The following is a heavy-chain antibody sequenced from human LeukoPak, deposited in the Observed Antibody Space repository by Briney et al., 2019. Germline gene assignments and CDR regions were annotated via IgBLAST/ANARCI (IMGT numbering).Heavy chain of an antibody. Sequence: GGSLRPSCAASGFTFSIYWMSWVRQAPGKGLEWVANIKQDGSEKYHVDSVKGRFTISRDNAKNSLYLQMNSLRAEDTAVYYCAREGRYCSSTSCSGHNWFDPWGQGTLVIVSS. CDR1: GFTFSIYW. J-gene: IGHJ5*02. V-gene: IGHV3-7*01. D-gene: IGHD2-2*01. CDR3: AREGRYCSSTSCSGHNWFDP. CDR2: IKQDGSEK.